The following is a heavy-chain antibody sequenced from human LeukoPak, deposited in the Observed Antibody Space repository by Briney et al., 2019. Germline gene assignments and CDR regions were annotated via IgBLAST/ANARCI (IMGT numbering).Heavy chain of an antibody. V-gene: IGHV4-4*07. CDR3: ARDGYYYDSSGYYYPYYFDY. J-gene: IGHJ4*02. Sequence: SETLSLTCTVSGGSISSYYWSWIRQPAGKGLEWIGRIYTSGSTNYNPSLKSRVTMSADTSKNQFSLKLSSVTAADTAVYYCARDGYYYDSSGYYYPYYFDYWGQGTLVTVSS. CDR2: IYTSGST. D-gene: IGHD3-22*01. CDR1: GGSISSYY.